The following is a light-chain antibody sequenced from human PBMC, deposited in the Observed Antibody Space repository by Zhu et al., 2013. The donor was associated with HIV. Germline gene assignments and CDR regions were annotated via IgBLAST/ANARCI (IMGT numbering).Light chain of an antibody. V-gene: IGKV3-15*01. CDR2: GAS. Sequence: ETLLTQSPATLSVSPGERATFSCRASQNVNTNVAWYQVKPGRPPRLVIHGASNRATGFPARFSGSGSGTEFNLTINSLQSGDGAIYFCQQYENWPPWTFGQGTKVEIQ. CDR3: QQYENWPPWT. J-gene: IGKJ1*01. CDR1: QNVNTN.